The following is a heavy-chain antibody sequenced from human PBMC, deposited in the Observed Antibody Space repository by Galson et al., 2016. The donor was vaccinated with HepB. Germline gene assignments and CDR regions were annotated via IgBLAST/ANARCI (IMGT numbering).Heavy chain of an antibody. Sequence: SLRLSCAASGFAFSSHWMHWVRQAPGKGLMWVARINSDGTISNYADSVKGRFTISRDNAKNTLYLEMNSLRAEDTAVYNCVRDHSVVPATAYNWLDPWGQGTLGTVSS. D-gene: IGHD2-21*02. V-gene: IGHV3-74*01. CDR1: GFAFSSHW. CDR2: INSDGTIS. J-gene: IGHJ5*02. CDR3: VRDHSVVPATAYNWLDP.